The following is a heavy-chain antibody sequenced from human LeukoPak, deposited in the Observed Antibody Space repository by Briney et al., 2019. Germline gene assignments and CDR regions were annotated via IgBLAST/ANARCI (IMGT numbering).Heavy chain of an antibody. Sequence: GGSLRLSCAASGFPFSNYGMSWVRQAPGKGLEWVSSISSSSSYIYYADSVKGRFTISRDNAKNSLYLQMNSLRAEDTAVYYCARDPLLDTVGGGDYWGQGTLVTVSS. CDR3: ARDPLLDTVGGGDY. V-gene: IGHV3-21*01. J-gene: IGHJ4*02. CDR1: GFPFSNYG. CDR2: ISSSSSYI. D-gene: IGHD4-23*01.